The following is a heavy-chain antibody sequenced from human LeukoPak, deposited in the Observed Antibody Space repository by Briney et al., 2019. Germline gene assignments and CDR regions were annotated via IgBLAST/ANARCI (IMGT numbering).Heavy chain of an antibody. CDR2: ISSSSSYI. V-gene: IGHV3-21*01. D-gene: IGHD2-15*01. J-gene: IGHJ4*02. CDR1: GFTFSSYS. Sequence: GGSLRLSCAASGFTFSSYSMNWVRQAPGKGLEWVSSISSSSSYIYYADSVKGRFTISRDNAKNSLYLQMNSLRAEDMAVYYCARARRDCSGGTCFSYYFDNWGQGTLVTVSP. CDR3: ARARRDCSGGTCFSYYFDN.